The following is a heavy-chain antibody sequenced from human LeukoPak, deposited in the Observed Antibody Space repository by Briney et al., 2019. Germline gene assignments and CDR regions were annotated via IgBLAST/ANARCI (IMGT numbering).Heavy chain of an antibody. CDR1: GFTSSSYS. Sequence: GGSLRLSCAASGFTSSSYSMNWVRQAPGKGLEWVSYISSSSSTIYYADSVKGRFTISRDNAKNSLYLQMNSLRAEDTAVYYCAREGVTMVRGVPDYWGQGTLVTVSS. CDR3: AREGVTMVRGVPDY. D-gene: IGHD3-10*01. CDR2: ISSSSSTI. V-gene: IGHV3-48*01. J-gene: IGHJ4*02.